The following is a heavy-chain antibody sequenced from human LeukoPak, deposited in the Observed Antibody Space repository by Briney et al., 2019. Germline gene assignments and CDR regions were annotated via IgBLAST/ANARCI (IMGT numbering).Heavy chain of an antibody. J-gene: IGHJ4*02. Sequence: GGSLRLSCAASGFTFSSYDMHWVRQATGKGLEWVSAIGTAGDTYYPGSVKGRFTISRENAKNSLYLQMNSLRAGDTAVYYCARGSSSWYGGHYFDYWGQGTLVTVPS. CDR2: IGTAGDT. CDR1: GFTFSSYD. V-gene: IGHV3-13*01. CDR3: ARGSSSWYGGHYFDY. D-gene: IGHD6-13*01.